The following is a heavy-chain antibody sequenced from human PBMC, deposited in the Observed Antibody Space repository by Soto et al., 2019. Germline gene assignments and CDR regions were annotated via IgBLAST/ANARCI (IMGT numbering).Heavy chain of an antibody. D-gene: IGHD2-8*01. CDR1: GFTCSNAW. Sequence: GGALSVFCAASGFTCSNAWMSWVRQASGKGLEWVGRTKSKTDGGTTDYAEPVTGRFTISRDDSKHTLYLQMTSLKSEDTAVYYCTMLQSGGFNYWGQGTLVTDSS. V-gene: IGHV3-15*01. CDR3: TMLQSGGFNY. CDR2: TKSKTDGGTT. J-gene: IGHJ4*02.